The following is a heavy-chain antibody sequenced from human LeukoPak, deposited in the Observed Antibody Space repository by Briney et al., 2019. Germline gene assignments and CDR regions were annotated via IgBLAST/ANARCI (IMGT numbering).Heavy chain of an antibody. V-gene: IGHV3-66*01. J-gene: IGHJ4*02. CDR1: GFTVSSNY. Sequence: PGGSLRLSCAASGFTVSSNYMSWVRQAPGRGLEWVSVIYSGGSTYYADSVKGRFTISRDNAKNSLYLQMNSLRAEDTAVYYCARDGGTAAAGTHHFDYWGQGALVTVSS. CDR3: ARDGGTAAAGTHHFDY. CDR2: IYSGGST. D-gene: IGHD6-13*01.